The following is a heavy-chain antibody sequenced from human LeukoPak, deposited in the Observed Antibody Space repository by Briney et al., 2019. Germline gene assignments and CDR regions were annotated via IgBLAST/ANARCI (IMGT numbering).Heavy chain of an antibody. D-gene: IGHD3-22*01. J-gene: IGHJ4*02. CDR1: GFTFDDYG. CDR2: INWNGGST. Sequence: GGSLRLSCAASGFTFDDYGMSWVRQAPGKGLEWVPGINWNGGSTGYADSVKGRFTISRDNAKNSLYLQMNSLRAEDKALYYCARDRRGLYYDSSGYVVNWGQGTLVTVSS. CDR3: ARDRRGLYYDSSGYVVN. V-gene: IGHV3-20*04.